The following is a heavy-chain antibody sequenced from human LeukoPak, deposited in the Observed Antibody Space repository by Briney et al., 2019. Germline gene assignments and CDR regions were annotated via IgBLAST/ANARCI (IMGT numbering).Heavy chain of an antibody. J-gene: IGHJ6*04. V-gene: IGHV3-48*04. CDR3: AELGITMIRGV. D-gene: IGHD3-22*01. Sequence: GGTLRLSCAASGFTFISYWMSWVRQAPGKGLEWVSYISSSGSTIYYADSVKGRFTISRDNAKNSLYLQMNSLRAEDTAVYYCAELGITMIRGVWGKGTTVTISS. CDR1: GFTFISYW. CDR2: ISSSGSTI.